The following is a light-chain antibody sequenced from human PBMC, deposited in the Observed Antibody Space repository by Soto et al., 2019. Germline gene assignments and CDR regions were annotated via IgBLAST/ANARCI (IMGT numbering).Light chain of an antibody. CDR2: EVS. J-gene: IGLJ1*01. V-gene: IGLV2-14*01. CDR3: SSFTTSSAPFV. CDR1: SSDVGAFNH. Sequence: QSALTQPASVSGSPGQSITISCTGTSSDVGAFNHVSWYQQHPGKAPKLMISEVSNRPSGLSNRFSGSKSGNMASLTISGLQADDEADYYCSSFTTSSAPFVFGTGTKVTVL.